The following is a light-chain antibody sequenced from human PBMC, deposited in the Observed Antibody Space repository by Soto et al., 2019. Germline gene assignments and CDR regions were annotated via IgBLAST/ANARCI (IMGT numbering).Light chain of an antibody. CDR1: SSKIGGNP. J-gene: IGLJ3*02. CDR2: NNN. Sequence: QSVLTQPPSASGNPGQRVTISCSGSSSKIGGNPVNWYQQLPGTAPKLLIYNNNQRPSGVPDRFSGSKSGTSASLAISGLQSEDEADYYCAAWHDSLNGPVFGGGTKVTVL. CDR3: AAWHDSLNGPV. V-gene: IGLV1-44*01.